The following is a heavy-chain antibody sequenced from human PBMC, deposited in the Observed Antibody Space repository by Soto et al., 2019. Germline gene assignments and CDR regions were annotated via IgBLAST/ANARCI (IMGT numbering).Heavy chain of an antibody. CDR1: GGSISGYY. CDR3: ARVTMVIRDSDHFGVDV. Sequence: SETLSLTCTVSGGSISGYYWSWVRQPAGKGLEWIGSISHSGTTSYSPSLTSRVSISVDTSKNQVSLKLTSVTAADTAVYFCARVTMVIRDSDHFGVDVWGHGTTVTVSS. CDR2: ISHSGTT. D-gene: IGHD4-17*01. J-gene: IGHJ6*02. V-gene: IGHV4-4*07.